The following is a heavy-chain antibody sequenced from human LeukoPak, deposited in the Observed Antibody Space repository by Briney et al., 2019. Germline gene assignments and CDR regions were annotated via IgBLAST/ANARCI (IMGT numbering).Heavy chain of an antibody. V-gene: IGHV1-8*01. CDR2: MNPNSGNT. D-gene: IGHD2-15*01. CDR3: ARGRYCSGGSCYNGMDA. CDR1: GYTFTTYD. Sequence: ASVKVSCKASGYTFTTYDINWVRQATGQGLEWMGWMNPNSGNTGYAQKFQGRVTMTRNTSITTAYMELSSLSSEDTAVYYCARGRYCSGGSCYNGMDAWGQGTTVTVSS. J-gene: IGHJ6*02.